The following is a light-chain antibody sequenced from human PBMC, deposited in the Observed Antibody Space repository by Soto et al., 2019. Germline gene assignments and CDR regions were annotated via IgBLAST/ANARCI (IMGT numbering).Light chain of an antibody. CDR3: CSYAGDIRWV. CDR1: SSDVGNYHL. V-gene: IGLV2-23*02. CDR2: EVS. Sequence: QSALTQPASVSGSLGQSITISCTGTSSDVGNYHLVSWYQHHRVKAPKLMIYEVSKRPSGVSNRFSASKSDNTASLTISGLQAEDEADYYCCSYAGDIRWVFGEGTKVTVL. J-gene: IGLJ3*02.